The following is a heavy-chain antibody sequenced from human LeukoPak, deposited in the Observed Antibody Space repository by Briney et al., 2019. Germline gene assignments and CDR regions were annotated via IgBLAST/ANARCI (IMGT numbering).Heavy chain of an antibody. D-gene: IGHD3-10*01. J-gene: IGHJ4*02. CDR1: GFTFSSYV. Sequence: GGSLRLSCAASGFTFSSYVMHWVRQAPGKGLEWVAIISYDGSNEYYADSVKGRFTISRDNSKNTLYLQMNSLRAEDTAVYYCAKGPRTVRFGDRHKGMFDYWGQGTLVTVSS. CDR3: AKGPRTVRFGDRHKGMFDY. CDR2: ISYDGSNE. V-gene: IGHV3-30*04.